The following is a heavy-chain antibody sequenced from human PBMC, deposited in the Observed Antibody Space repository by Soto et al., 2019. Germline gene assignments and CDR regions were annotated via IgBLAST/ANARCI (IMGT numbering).Heavy chain of an antibody. J-gene: IGHJ4*02. V-gene: IGHV4-30-2*06. CDR2: IYQSGST. CDR1: GVSIIAGGYS. CDR3: AIGDYNDYFDF. D-gene: IGHD4-4*01. Sequence: QLQASGPGLVKPSQTLSLTCAVSGVSIIAGGYSWNWIRQSPGKALEWMGHIYQSGSTYYKPSLKGRITISVDMSKNDFSLEVTSVTPADTAVYFCAIGDYNDYFDFWGQGALVTVSS.